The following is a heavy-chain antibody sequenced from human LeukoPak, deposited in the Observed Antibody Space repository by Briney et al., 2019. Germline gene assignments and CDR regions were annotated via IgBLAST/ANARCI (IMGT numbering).Heavy chain of an antibody. CDR1: GFTFSNFW. D-gene: IGHD2-2*01. CDR2: IKQDGSEK. V-gene: IGHV3-7*01. Sequence: GGSLRLSCAASGFTFSNFWMSWVRQAPGKGLEWVANIKQDGSEKYYVDSVKGRFTISRDNAKNSLYLQMNSLRAEDTAVYYCARDKCSSTSCHHNFDYWGQGTLVTVSS. CDR3: ARDKCSSTSCHHNFDY. J-gene: IGHJ4*02.